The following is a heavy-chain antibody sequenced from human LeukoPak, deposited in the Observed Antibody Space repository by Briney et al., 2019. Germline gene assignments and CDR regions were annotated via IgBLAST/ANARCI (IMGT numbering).Heavy chain of an antibody. Sequence: ASVKVSCKASGYTFTSYYMHWVRQAPGQGLEWMGIINPSGGSTSYAQKFQGRVTMTRDTSTGTVYMELSSLRSEDTAVYYCARARTAATDAFDIWGQGTMVTVSS. V-gene: IGHV1-46*01. CDR1: GYTFTSYY. J-gene: IGHJ3*02. CDR3: ARARTAATDAFDI. CDR2: INPSGGST. D-gene: IGHD6-13*01.